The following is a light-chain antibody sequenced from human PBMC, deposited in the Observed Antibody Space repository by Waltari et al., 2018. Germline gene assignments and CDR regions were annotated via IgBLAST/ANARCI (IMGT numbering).Light chain of an antibody. CDR1: QGISSY. J-gene: IGKJ1*01. Sequence: AIRITQSPSSLSASTGDRVTLTCRASQGISSYLAWYQQKPGKAPKLLIYAASTLQSGVPSRFSGSGSGTDFTLTISCLQSEDFATYYCQQYYSYPRTFGQGTKVEIK. CDR3: QQYYSYPRT. V-gene: IGKV1-8*01. CDR2: AAS.